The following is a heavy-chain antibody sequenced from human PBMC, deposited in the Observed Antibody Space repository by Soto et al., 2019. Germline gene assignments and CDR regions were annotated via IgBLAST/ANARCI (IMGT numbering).Heavy chain of an antibody. V-gene: IGHV1-8*01. CDR2: MNPNSGDT. CDR3: ARGELLWFGELLR. D-gene: IGHD3-10*01. J-gene: IGHJ4*02. CDR1: GYTFTSYE. Sequence: QVRLVQSGGEGKKPGASVKVSCKASGYTFTSYEINWVRQATGQGLEWMGWMNPNSGDTGYAQKFQGRVTMTRNTSISTAYMELSSLRSEDTAVYYCARGELLWFGELLRWGQGTLVTVSS.